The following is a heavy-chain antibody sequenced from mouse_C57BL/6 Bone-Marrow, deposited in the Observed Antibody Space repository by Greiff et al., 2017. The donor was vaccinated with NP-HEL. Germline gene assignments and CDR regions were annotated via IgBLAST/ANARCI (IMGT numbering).Heavy chain of an antibody. D-gene: IGHD3-3*01. CDR2: IYPGDGDT. J-gene: IGHJ2*01. CDR1: GYAFSSSW. CDR3: ATEGGLDY. Sequence: QVQLQQSGPELVKPGASVKISCKASGYAFSSSWMNWVKQRPGKGLEWIGRIYPGDGDTNYNGKFKGKATLTADKSSSTAYMQLSSLTSEDSAVYFCATEGGLDYWGQGTTLTVSS. V-gene: IGHV1-82*01.